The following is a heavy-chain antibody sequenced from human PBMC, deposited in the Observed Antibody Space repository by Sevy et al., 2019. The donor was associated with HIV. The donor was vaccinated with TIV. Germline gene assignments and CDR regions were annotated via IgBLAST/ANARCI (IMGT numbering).Heavy chain of an antibody. D-gene: IGHD6-25*01. CDR1: GASISSSGYY. CDR3: VGPKLTYTNGWHYFDY. J-gene: IGHJ4*02. CDR2: INYSGIT. V-gene: IGHV4-39*01. Sequence: SETLSLTCTVSGASISSSGYYWGWIRQPPGKGLEWIASINYSGITFYNPSLKSRVTISADTSKNQFSLRLSSVTAADSSICFCVGPKLTYTNGWHYFDYWGQGTVVTVSS.